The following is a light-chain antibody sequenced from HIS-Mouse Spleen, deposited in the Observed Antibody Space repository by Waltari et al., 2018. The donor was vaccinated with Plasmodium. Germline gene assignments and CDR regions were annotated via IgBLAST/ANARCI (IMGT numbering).Light chain of an antibody. Sequence: EIVMTQSPATLSVSPGERATLSCRASQSVSSNLAWYQKKPGQAPRLLLYGASTRATGIPARFSGSGSGTEFTLTISSLQSEDFAVYSCQQYNNWSFTFGPGTKVDIK. J-gene: IGKJ3*01. CDR2: GAS. CDR1: QSVSSN. CDR3: QQYNNWSFT. V-gene: IGKV3-15*01.